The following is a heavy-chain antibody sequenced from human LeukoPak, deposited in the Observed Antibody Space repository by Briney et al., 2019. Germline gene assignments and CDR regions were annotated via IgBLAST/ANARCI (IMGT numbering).Heavy chain of an antibody. J-gene: IGHJ4*02. CDR3: ARGGDYDFWSGYYTFDY. CDR2: INHSGST. D-gene: IGHD3-3*01. Sequence: PSETLSLTCTVSGGSISSYYWSWIRQPPGKGLEWIGEINHSGSTNYNPSLKSRVTISVDTSKNQFSLKLSSVTAADTAVYYCARGGDYDFWSGYYTFDYWGQGTLVTVSS. V-gene: IGHV4-34*01. CDR1: GGSISSYY.